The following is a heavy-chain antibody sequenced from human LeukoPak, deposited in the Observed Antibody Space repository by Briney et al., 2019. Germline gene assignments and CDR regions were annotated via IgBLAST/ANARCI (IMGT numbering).Heavy chain of an antibody. CDR1: GGSISSYY. Sequence: SQTLSLTCTVSGGSISSYYWSWIRQPPGKGLEWIGYIYYSGSTNYNPSLKSRVTISVETSKNEFSLKLRSVTAADTAVYYCARVTGYRIEDYFDYWGQGTLVTVSS. CDR3: ARVTGYRIEDYFDY. D-gene: IGHD6-13*01. V-gene: IGHV4-59*01. J-gene: IGHJ4*02. CDR2: IYYSGST.